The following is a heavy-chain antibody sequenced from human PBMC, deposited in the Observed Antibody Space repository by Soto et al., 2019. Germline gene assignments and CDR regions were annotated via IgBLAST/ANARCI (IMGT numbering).Heavy chain of an antibody. CDR3: ARSQPYSSGYFDY. J-gene: IGHJ4*01. D-gene: IGHD6-19*01. V-gene: IGHV4-34*01. CDR1: GDSISDYS. Sequence: SETLSITCAVSGDSISDYSWTWIRQPPGKGLEWIGELHLSGSSNYNPSLMSRVTISGDTSKNQFSLRLTSLTAADTAVYYCARSQPYSSGYFDYWGQGTLVTVSS. CDR2: LHLSGSS.